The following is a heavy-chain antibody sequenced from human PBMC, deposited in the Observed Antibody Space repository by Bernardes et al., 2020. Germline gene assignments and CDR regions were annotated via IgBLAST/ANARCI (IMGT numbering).Heavy chain of an antibody. V-gene: IGHV1-69*06. Sequence: SVEVSCKASGGTFSSYAISWVRQAPGQGLEWMGGIIPIFGTANYAQKFQGRVTITADKSTSTAYMELSSLRSEDTAVYYCARTSSGDQVSGVFDYWGQGTLVTVSS. CDR1: GGTFSSYA. CDR3: ARTSSGDQVSGVFDY. J-gene: IGHJ4*02. D-gene: IGHD3-10*01. CDR2: IIPIFGTA.